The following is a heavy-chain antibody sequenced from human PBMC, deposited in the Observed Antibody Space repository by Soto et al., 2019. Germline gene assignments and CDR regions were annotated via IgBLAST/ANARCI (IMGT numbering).Heavy chain of an antibody. Sequence: SETLSLTCSVSGGSIMSDIYYWGWIRQPPGKGLEWIATVHYSGSTYYTPSLKSRVTISADTSKNQFSLRLNSVTAADTAVYYCARQQYYDSSGYYTWYWGQGTLVTVSS. J-gene: IGHJ4*02. CDR1: GGSIMSDIYY. D-gene: IGHD3-22*01. V-gene: IGHV4-39*01. CDR3: ARQQYYDSSGYYTWY. CDR2: VHYSGST.